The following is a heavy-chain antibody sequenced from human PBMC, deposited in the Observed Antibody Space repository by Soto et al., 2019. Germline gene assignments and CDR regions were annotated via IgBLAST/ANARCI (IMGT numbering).Heavy chain of an antibody. CDR3: AGDRIAARSYYYYGMDV. CDR2: ISYDGSNK. J-gene: IGHJ6*02. V-gene: IGHV3-30-3*01. Sequence: GGSLRLSCAASGFTFSSYAMHWVRQAPGKGLEWVAVISYDGSNKYYADSVKGRFTISRDNSKNTLYLQMNSLRAEDTAVYYCAGDRIAARSYYYYGMDVWGQGTTVTVSS. CDR1: GFTFSSYA. D-gene: IGHD6-6*01.